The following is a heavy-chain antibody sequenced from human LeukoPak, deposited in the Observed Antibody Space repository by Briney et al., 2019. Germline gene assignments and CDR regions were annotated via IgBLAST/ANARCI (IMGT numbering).Heavy chain of an antibody. V-gene: IGHV3-48*03. CDR3: ARFNYYDSSGYYFDY. Sequence: GGSLRLPCVVSGFTFSRFEMNRVRQAPGKGLEWVSHISTCGSPIYYADSVKGRFTISRDNAKNSLYLQMNSLRAEDTAVYYCARFNYYDSSGYYFDYWGQGTLVTVSS. D-gene: IGHD3-22*01. CDR1: GFTFSRFE. CDR2: ISTCGSPI. J-gene: IGHJ4*02.